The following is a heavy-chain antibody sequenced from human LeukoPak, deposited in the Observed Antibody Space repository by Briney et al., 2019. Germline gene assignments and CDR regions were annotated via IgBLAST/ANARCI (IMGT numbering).Heavy chain of an antibody. V-gene: IGHV3-30*03. CDR3: ARDLVVTPVYYGMDV. CDR1: GFTFSSYG. Sequence: GGPLRLSCAASGFTFSSYGMHWVRQAPGKGLEWVPVISYDGSNKYYADSVKGRFTISRDNSKNTLYLQMNSLRAEDTAVYYCARDLVVTPVYYGMDVWGQGTTVTVSS. CDR2: ISYDGSNK. J-gene: IGHJ6*02. D-gene: IGHD4-23*01.